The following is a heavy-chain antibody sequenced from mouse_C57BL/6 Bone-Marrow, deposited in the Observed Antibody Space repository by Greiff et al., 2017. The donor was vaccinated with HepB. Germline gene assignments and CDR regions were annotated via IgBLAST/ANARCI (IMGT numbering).Heavy chain of an antibody. J-gene: IGHJ3*01. V-gene: IGHV1-54*01. D-gene: IGHD1-1*01. CDR1: GYAFTNYL. CDR3: ARGYYYGSSYEGLGT. CDR2: INPGDGDT. Sequence: QVQLQQSGAELVRPGTSVKVSCKASGYAFTNYLIEWVKQRPGQGLEWIGVINPGDGDTNYNGKFKGKATLTADKSSSTAYMQLSSLTSEDSAVYFCARGYYYGSSYEGLGTWGQGTLVTVSA.